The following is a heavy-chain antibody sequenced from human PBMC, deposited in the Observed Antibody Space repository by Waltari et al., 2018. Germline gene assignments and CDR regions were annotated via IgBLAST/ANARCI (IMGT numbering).Heavy chain of an antibody. CDR1: GGSISSGGYY. J-gene: IGHJ4*02. D-gene: IGHD3-16*02. Sequence: QVQLQESGPGLVRPSQTLSLTCTVSGGSISSGGYYWSWIRQHPGKGLEWIGYIYYSGSTYYNPSLKSRVTISVDTSKNQFSLKLSSVTAADTAVYYCASSTVWGSYRHTPYFDYWGQGTLVTVSS. CDR3: ASSTVWGSYRHTPYFDY. V-gene: IGHV4-31*03. CDR2: IYYSGST.